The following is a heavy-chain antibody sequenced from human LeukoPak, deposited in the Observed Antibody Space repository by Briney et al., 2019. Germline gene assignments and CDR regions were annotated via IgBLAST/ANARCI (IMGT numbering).Heavy chain of an antibody. V-gene: IGHV3-74*01. CDR3: ARDGGYSSGWVPGYFDY. J-gene: IGHJ4*02. D-gene: IGHD6-19*01. CDR2: IINDGSST. CDR1: GFNFKNYW. Sequence: GGSLRLSCAASGFNFKNYWMHWVRQAPGKGLEWVSRIINDGSSTTYADSVKGRFTISRGDSKNTLYLQMNSLRAEDTAVYYCARDGGYSSGWVPGYFDYWGQGTLVTVSS.